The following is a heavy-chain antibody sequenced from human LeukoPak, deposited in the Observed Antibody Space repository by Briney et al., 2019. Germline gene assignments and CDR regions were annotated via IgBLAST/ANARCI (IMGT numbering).Heavy chain of an antibody. Sequence: SETLSLTCAVYGGSFSGYYWSWIRQPPGKGLEWIGEINHSGSTNYNPFLKSRVTISVDTSKNQFSLKLSSVTAADTAVYYCASEGTVAGAFDYWGQGTLVTVSS. D-gene: IGHD6-19*01. CDR1: GGSFSGYY. V-gene: IGHV4-34*01. CDR3: ASEGTVAGAFDY. CDR2: INHSGST. J-gene: IGHJ4*02.